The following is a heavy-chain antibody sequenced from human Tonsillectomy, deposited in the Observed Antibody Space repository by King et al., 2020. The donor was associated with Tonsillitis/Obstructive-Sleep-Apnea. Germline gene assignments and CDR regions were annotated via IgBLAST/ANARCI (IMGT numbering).Heavy chain of an antibody. CDR2: IMQDGSEK. Sequence: VQLVESGGGLVQPGGSLRLSCAASGFTFRSYWMSWVRQAPGNGLEWVASIMQDGSEKYYVDSVKGRFTISRDNAKKSLYLQMSSLRAEDTAVYYCARDHIGDYWGQGTLVTVSS. CDR1: GFTFRSYW. CDR3: ARDHIGDY. J-gene: IGHJ4*02. V-gene: IGHV3-7*04.